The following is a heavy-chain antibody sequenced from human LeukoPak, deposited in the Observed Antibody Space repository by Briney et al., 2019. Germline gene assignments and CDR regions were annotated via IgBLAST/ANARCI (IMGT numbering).Heavy chain of an antibody. CDR3: ARGGWNYASDFDY. V-gene: IGHV4-34*01. Sequence: PSETLSLTCAVYGGSFSGYYWSWIRQPPGKGLEWIGEINHSGSTNYNPSLKSRVTISVDTSKNQFSLKLSSVTAADTAVYSCARGGWNYASDFDYWGQGTLVTVSS. J-gene: IGHJ4*02. CDR2: INHSGST. CDR1: GGSFSGYY. D-gene: IGHD1-7*01.